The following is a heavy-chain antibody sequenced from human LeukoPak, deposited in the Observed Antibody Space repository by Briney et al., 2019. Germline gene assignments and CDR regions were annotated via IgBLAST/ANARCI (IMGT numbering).Heavy chain of an antibody. CDR3: ARDHYYGSGSYSIYYGMDV. J-gene: IGHJ6*02. D-gene: IGHD3-10*01. CDR2: IYSGGST. CDR1: GFTVSSNY. Sequence: PGGSLRLSCAASGFTVSSNYMSWVRQAPGKGLEWVSVIYSGGSTYYSDYVKGRFTNSRHNSKNPLYLQMNSLRADDTAVYYCARDHYYGSGSYSIYYGMDVWGQGTTVTVSS. V-gene: IGHV3-53*04.